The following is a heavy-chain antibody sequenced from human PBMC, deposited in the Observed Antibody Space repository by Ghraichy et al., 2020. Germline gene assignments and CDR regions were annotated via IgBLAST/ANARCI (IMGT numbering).Heavy chain of an antibody. Sequence: SETLSLTCTVSGGSISSYYWSWIRQPPGKGLEWIGYIYYSGSTNYNPSLKSRVTISVDTSKNQFSLKLSSVTAADTAVYYCARASWSGYYVIDYWGQGTLVTVSS. CDR2: IYYSGST. CDR1: GGSISSYY. J-gene: IGHJ4*02. CDR3: ARASWSGYYVIDY. D-gene: IGHD3-3*01. V-gene: IGHV4-59*08.